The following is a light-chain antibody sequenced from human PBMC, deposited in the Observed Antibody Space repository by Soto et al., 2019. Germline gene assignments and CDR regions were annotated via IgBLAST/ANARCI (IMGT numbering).Light chain of an antibody. CDR2: GAS. J-gene: IGKJ3*01. CDR3: QQYGSSPLT. CDR1: QSVSSSY. V-gene: IGKV3-20*01. Sequence: EIVLTQSPGTLSLSPGERATLSCRASQSVSSSYLAWYQQKPGQAPRLLIYGASSRATGIPDRFSGSGSGTDITLTISRLEPEDFAEYYCQQYGSSPLTFGPGTKVDIK.